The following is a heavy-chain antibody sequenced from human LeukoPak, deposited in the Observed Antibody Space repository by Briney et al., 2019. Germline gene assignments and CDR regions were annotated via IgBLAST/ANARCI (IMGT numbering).Heavy chain of an antibody. V-gene: IGHV1-18*01. J-gene: IGHJ4*02. D-gene: IGHD5-12*01. CDR2: ISAYNGNT. Sequence: ASVKVSCKAPGYTFTSYGISWVRQAPGQGLEWMGWISAYNGNTNYAQKLQGRVTMTTDTSTSTAYMELRSLRSDDTAVYYCASDIVATSTQVGGNYWGQGTLVTVSS. CDR3: ASDIVATSTQVGGNY. CDR1: GYTFTSYG.